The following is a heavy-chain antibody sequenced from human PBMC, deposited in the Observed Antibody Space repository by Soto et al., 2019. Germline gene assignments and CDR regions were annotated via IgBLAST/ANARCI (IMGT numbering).Heavy chain of an antibody. V-gene: IGHV4-4*02. CDR3: ARDFKAPNDAWAFDH. Sequence: QVQLQESGPGLVMPSGTLSLTCVVSGASISSSDWWDWVRQPPGKGLEWLGEIHHGGTTIYNPSLKDRVTISVDESKNHFSLTLTSVTAAATAVYYCARDFKAPNDAWAFDHWGRGTLVTVSS. CDR1: GASISSSDW. J-gene: IGHJ4*02. D-gene: IGHD1-1*01. CDR2: IHHGGTT.